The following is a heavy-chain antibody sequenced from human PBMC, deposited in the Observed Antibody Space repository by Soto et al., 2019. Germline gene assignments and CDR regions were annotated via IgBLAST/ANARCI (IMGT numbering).Heavy chain of an antibody. CDR2: ISNDGRGK. Sequence: QVQLVESGGGVVQPGRSLRLSCAASGFTFTTYAIHWVRQAPGKGLEWVAVISNDGRGKYYADSVKGRFTISRDNSKNTLYLQMLSLRSDDTAVYYCARDQCFGGGRSCYCFDFWGQGTLVTVSS. V-gene: IGHV3-30*04. J-gene: IGHJ4*02. CDR1: GFTFTTYA. D-gene: IGHD2-15*01. CDR3: ARDQCFGGGRSCYCFDF.